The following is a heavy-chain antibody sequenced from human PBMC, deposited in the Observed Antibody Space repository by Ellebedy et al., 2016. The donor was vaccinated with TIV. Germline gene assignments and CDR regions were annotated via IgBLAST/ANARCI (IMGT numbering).Heavy chain of an antibody. CDR2: IVGSGA. J-gene: IGHJ4*02. V-gene: IGHV3-23*01. CDR3: AKDAREMARISWEYDY. CDR1: GFTFSPYA. D-gene: IGHD5-24*01. Sequence: GESLKISCAASGFTFSPYALAWVRPAPGKGLELVSGIVGSGAQKYADSVKGRFTISRDNSKRTVDLQMNSLRAEDTAVYFWAKDAREMARISWEYDYWGPGTLVTVSS.